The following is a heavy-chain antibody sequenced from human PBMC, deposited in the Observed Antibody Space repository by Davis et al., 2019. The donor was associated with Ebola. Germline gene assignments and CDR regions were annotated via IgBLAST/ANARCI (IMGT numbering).Heavy chain of an antibody. Sequence: GESLKISCVVSGVTFNNYWMTWVRQTPGKGLELVANIKEDGTVAYYVASVRGRFTISRDNSKNTLYLQMNSLRAEDTATYYCARYCHYTDCSYFDCWGQGTMVAVSS. CDR2: IKEDGTVA. CDR3: ARYCHYTDCSYFDC. D-gene: IGHD3-16*01. CDR1: GVTFNNYW. V-gene: IGHV3-7*03. J-gene: IGHJ4*02.